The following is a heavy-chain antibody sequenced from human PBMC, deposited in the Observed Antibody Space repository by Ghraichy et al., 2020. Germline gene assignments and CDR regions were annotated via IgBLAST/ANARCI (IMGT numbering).Heavy chain of an antibody. V-gene: IGHV3-48*02. D-gene: IGHD3-3*01. Sequence: ETLSLTCAASGFTFSSYGMNWVRQAPGKGLEWVSYISSTSSSIYYADSVKGRFTMSRDNAKKSLYLQMNSLRDEDTAVYYCVTAPYYDFWSGFQGFAMDVWGQGTTVTVSS. CDR3: VTAPYYDFWSGFQGFAMDV. J-gene: IGHJ6*02. CDR2: ISSTSSSI. CDR1: GFTFSSYG.